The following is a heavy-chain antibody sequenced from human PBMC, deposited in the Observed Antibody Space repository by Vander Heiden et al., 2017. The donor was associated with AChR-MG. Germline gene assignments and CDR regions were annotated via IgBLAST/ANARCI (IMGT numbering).Heavy chain of an antibody. V-gene: IGHV3-73*02. J-gene: IGHJ3*02. CDR2: IRSKANSYAT. D-gene: IGHD2-15*01. Sequence: EVQLVESGGGLVQPGGSLKLPCAASGFTFSGSAMHWVRQASGKGLEWVGRIRSKANSYATAYAASVKGRFTISRDDSKNTAYLQMNSLKTEDTAVYYCTREDGAFDIWGQGTMVTVSS. CDR1: GFTFSGSA. CDR3: TREDGAFDI.